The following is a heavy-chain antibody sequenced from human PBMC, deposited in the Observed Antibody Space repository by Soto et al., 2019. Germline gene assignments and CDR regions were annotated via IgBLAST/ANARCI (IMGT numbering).Heavy chain of an antibody. Sequence: GGFIRISKAASGCTLRRGSVGWISPSPGRWLELGSLITGSGGRTYYADPGKGRFTVSRDNTKKTLFLQMNSLRAEDTSVDYCAKEWATTTAFDRCGPGSLVTVSS. D-gene: IGHD4-17*01. CDR2: ITGSGGRT. CDR1: GCTLRRGS. V-gene: IGHV3-23*01. CDR3: AKEWATTTAFDR. J-gene: IGHJ4*02.